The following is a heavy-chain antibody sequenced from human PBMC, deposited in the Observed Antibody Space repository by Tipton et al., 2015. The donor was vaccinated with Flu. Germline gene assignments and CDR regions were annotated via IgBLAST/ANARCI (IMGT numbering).Heavy chain of an antibody. CDR1: GGSITSGSYY. J-gene: IGHJ4*02. CDR2: LYYTGST. D-gene: IGHD2-2*01. Sequence: TLSLTCTVSGGSITSGSYYWTWIRQPPGKGLEWIGNLYYTGSTYYSPSLKSRVTISSVDTSKNQFSLTLTFVTAADTAVYFCARDSAVVPTALVYWGQGTLVTVSS. V-gene: IGHV4-31*03. CDR3: ARDSAVVPTALVY.